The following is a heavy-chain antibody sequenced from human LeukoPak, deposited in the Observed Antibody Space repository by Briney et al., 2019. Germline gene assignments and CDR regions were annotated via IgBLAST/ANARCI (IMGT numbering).Heavy chain of an antibody. CDR3: ARAGYSYGDYYFDY. CDR2: IGTAGDT. CDR1: GFTFSSYD. Sequence: GGSPRLSCAASGFTFSSYDMHWVRQATGKGLEWVSAIGTAGDTYYPGSVKGRFTISRENAKNSLYLQMNSLRAGDTAVYYCARAGYSYGDYYFDYWGQGTLVTVSS. V-gene: IGHV3-13*01. D-gene: IGHD5-18*01. J-gene: IGHJ4*02.